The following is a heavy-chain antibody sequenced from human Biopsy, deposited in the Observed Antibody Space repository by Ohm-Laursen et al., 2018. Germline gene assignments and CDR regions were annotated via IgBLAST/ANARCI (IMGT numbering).Heavy chain of an antibody. CDR2: IIPIFGTA. Sequence: SVTVSCKASGGTFTNYAISWVRQAPGHGLEWLGGIIPIFGTANYAQKFQGRVTITADESTSTAYMELSSLRSDDTAVYYCARDALGGGSYRFFYWGQGSLVTVSS. V-gene: IGHV1-69*13. J-gene: IGHJ4*02. CDR1: GGTFTNYA. CDR3: ARDALGGGSYRFFY. D-gene: IGHD1-26*01.